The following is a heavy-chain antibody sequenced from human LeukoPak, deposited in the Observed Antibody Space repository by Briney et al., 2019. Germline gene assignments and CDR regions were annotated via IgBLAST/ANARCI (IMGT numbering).Heavy chain of an antibody. D-gene: IGHD3-10*01. Sequence: ASVKVSCKASGYTFTSYDINWVRQAPGQGLEWMGWINTNTGNPTYAQGFTGRFVFSLDTSVSTAYLQISSLKAEDTAVYYCARDGWDYYGSGSYHSWFDPWGQGTLVTVSS. CDR1: GYTFTSYD. V-gene: IGHV7-4-1*02. CDR3: ARDGWDYYGSGSYHSWFDP. J-gene: IGHJ5*02. CDR2: INTNTGNP.